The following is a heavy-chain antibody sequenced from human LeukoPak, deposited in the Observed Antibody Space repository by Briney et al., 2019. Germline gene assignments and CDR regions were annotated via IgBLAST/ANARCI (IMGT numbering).Heavy chain of an antibody. CDR2: IYYSGST. CDR3: ARVYYSSSYDYWYFDL. D-gene: IGHD6-13*01. V-gene: IGHV4-61*05. CDR1: GGSISSSSYY. J-gene: IGHJ2*01. Sequence: SETLSLTCTVSGGSISSSSYYWGWIRQPPGKGLEWIGYIYYSGSTNYNPSLKSRVTISVDTSKNQFSLKLSSVTAADTAVYYCARVYYSSSYDYWYFDLWGRGTLVTVSS.